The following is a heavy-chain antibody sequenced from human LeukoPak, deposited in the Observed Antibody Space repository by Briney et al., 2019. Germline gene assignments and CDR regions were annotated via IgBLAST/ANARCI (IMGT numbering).Heavy chain of an antibody. D-gene: IGHD1-26*01. Sequence: GGSLRLSCAASGFTFSSYWMSWVRQAPEKGLEWVANIKQDGSEKYYVDSVKGRFTISRDNAKNSLYLQMNSLRAEDTAVYYCATYLYRYSGSYYGYWGQGTLVTVSS. CDR1: GFTFSSYW. CDR3: ATYLYRYSGSYYGY. J-gene: IGHJ4*02. V-gene: IGHV3-7*01. CDR2: IKQDGSEK.